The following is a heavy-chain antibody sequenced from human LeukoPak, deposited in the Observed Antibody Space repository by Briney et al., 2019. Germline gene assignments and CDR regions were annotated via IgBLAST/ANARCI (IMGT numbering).Heavy chain of an antibody. CDR2: IYYSGST. CDR3: ASKINCTNGVCYTFDY. Sequence: SETLSLTCTVSGGSISSYYWSWIRQPPGKGLEWIGYIYYSGSTNYNPSLKSRVTISVDTSKNQFSLKLSSVTAADTAVYYCASKINCTNGVCYTFDYWGQGTLVTVSS. CDR1: GGSISSYY. D-gene: IGHD2-8*01. J-gene: IGHJ4*02. V-gene: IGHV4-59*12.